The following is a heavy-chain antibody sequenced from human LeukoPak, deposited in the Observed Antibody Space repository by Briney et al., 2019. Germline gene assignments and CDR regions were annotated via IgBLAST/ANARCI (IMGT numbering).Heavy chain of an antibody. CDR3: ARDPYSSSSPLDY. CDR2: IKQDGSEK. J-gene: IGHJ4*02. D-gene: IGHD6-6*01. CDR1: GFTFSSYW. Sequence: PGGSQRLSCAASGFTFSSYWMSWVRQAPGKGLEWVANIKQDGSEKYYVDSVKGRFTISRDNAKNSLYLQMNSLRAEDTAVYYCARDPYSSSSPLDYWGQGTLATVSS. V-gene: IGHV3-7*01.